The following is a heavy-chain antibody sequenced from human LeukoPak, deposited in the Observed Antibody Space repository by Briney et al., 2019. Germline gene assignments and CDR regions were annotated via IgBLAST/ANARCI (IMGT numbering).Heavy chain of an antibody. J-gene: IGHJ6*02. V-gene: IGHV3-30-3*01. CDR3: ARDYIAAAGKTYYYYGMDV. Sequence: PGGSLRLSCAASGFTFSSYAMHWARQAPGKGLEWVAVISYDGSNKYHADSVKGRFTISRDNSKNTLYLQMNRLRAEDTAVYYCARDYIAAAGKTYYYYGMDVWGQGTTVTVSS. CDR1: GFTFSSYA. D-gene: IGHD6-13*01. CDR2: ISYDGSNK.